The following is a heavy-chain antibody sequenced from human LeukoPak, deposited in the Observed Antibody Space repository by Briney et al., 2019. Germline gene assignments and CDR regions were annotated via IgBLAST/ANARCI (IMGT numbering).Heavy chain of an antibody. Sequence: SVKVSCKASGGTFSSYAISWVRQAPGQGLEWMGGIIPIFGTANYAQKFQGRVTITTDESTSTAYMELSSLRSEDTAVYYCARKSVPSDILTGLDAFDIWGQGTMVTVSS. V-gene: IGHV1-69*05. J-gene: IGHJ3*02. CDR2: IIPIFGTA. CDR3: ARKSVPSDILTGLDAFDI. D-gene: IGHD3-9*01. CDR1: GGTFSSYA.